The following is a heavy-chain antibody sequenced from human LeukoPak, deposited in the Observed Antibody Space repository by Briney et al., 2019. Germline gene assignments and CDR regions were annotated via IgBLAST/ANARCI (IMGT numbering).Heavy chain of an antibody. V-gene: IGHV1-2*02. CDR1: GYTFTGYY. Sequence: ASVKVSCKASGYTFTGYYMHWVRQAPGQGLEWMGWINPNSGGTNYAQKFQGRVTMTRDTSISTAYMELSRLRSDDTAVYYCASRRASLYYYSGMDVWGQGTTVTVSS. J-gene: IGHJ6*02. D-gene: IGHD2-21*01. CDR3: ASRRASLYYYSGMDV. CDR2: INPNSGGT.